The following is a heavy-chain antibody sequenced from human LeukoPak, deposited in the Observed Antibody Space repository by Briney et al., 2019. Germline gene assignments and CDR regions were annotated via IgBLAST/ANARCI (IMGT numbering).Heavy chain of an antibody. V-gene: IGHV3-11*06. CDR2: ISSSSSYT. Sequence: GGSLRLSCAASGFTFSDYYMSWIRQAPGKGLEWVSYISSSSSYTNYADSVKGRFTISRDNAKNSLYLQMNSLRAEDTAVYYCARVGSEPAALKLLFDYWGQGTLVTVSS. J-gene: IGHJ4*02. D-gene: IGHD2-2*01. CDR1: GFTFSDYY. CDR3: ARVGSEPAALKLLFDY.